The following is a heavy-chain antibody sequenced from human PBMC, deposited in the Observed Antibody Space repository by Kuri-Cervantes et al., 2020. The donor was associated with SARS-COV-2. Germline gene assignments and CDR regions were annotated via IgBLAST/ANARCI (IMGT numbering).Heavy chain of an antibody. Sequence: GGSLRLSCAASGFTVSSNYMTWVRQAPGKGLEWVSGISGSGGTTNYADSVKGRFTISRDNSKNTLYVQMNSLRAADTALYYRAKGWNSLDTWGQGTLVTVYS. V-gene: IGHV3-23*01. D-gene: IGHD1-7*01. CDR2: ISGSGGTT. CDR3: AKGWNSLDT. CDR1: GFTVSSNY. J-gene: IGHJ5*02.